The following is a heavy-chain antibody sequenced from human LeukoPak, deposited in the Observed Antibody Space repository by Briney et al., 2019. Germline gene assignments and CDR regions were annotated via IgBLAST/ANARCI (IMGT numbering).Heavy chain of an antibody. D-gene: IGHD6-13*01. CDR3: ASVPSSWYPQGNDGHHDY. V-gene: IGHV1-8*01. CDR1: GYTFTSYD. J-gene: IGHJ4*02. Sequence: ASVKVSCKASGYTFTSYDINWARQATGQGLEWMGWMNPNSGNTGYAQKFQGRVTMTRNTSISTAYMELSSLRSEDTAVYYCASVPSSWYPQGNDGHHDYWGQGTLVTVSS. CDR2: MNPNSGNT.